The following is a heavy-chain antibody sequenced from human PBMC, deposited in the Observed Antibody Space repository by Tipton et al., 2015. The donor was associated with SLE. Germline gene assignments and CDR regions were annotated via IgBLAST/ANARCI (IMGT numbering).Heavy chain of an antibody. D-gene: IGHD3-16*02. J-gene: IGHJ6*02. V-gene: IGHV4-59*08. Sequence: TLSLTCSVSGGSISSNYWIWIRQPPGKGLEWIGYISYGGGSNYNPSLKRRVTISVDTAKNQFSLKLTSVTATDTAVYYCARGMVTWRGVIVGVDVWGQGTTVNVSS. CDR3: ARGMVTWRGVIVGVDV. CDR1: GGSISSNY. CDR2: ISYGGGS.